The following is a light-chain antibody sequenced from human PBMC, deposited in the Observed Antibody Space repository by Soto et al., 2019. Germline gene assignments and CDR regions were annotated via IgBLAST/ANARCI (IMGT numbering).Light chain of an antibody. V-gene: IGKV3-20*01. CDR1: QRVYSSY. CDR3: QQYGNSRGT. CDR2: DAS. Sequence: IMLTQSPGTLSLSPGERVTLSCRASQRVYSSYLAWYQQRPGQAPRLLFYDASIRATGIPDRFSGSGSGTDFTLTISGLEPEDFAVYYCQQYGNSRGTFGQGTKVDIK. J-gene: IGKJ1*01.